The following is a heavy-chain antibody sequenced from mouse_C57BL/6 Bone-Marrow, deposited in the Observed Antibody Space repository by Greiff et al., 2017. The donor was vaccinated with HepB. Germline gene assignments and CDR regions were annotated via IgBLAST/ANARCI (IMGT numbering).Heavy chain of an antibody. V-gene: IGHV1-50*01. CDR1: GYTFTSYW. J-gene: IGHJ4*01. CDR3: ARAGGSPHAMDY. CDR2: IDPSDSYT. Sequence: QVQLQQSGAELVKPGASVKLSCKASGYTFTSYWMQWVKQRPGQGLEWIGEIDPSDSYTNYNQKFKGKATLTVDTSSSTAYMQLSSLTSEDSAVYYCARAGGSPHAMDYWGQGTSVTVSS.